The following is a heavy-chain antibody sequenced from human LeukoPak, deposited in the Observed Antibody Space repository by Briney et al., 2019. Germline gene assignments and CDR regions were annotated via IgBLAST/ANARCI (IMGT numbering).Heavy chain of an antibody. D-gene: IGHD3-3*01. Sequence: GGSLRLSCAASGFTFSSYWMHWVRQAPGKGLVWVSRINSDGSSTSYADSAKGRFTISRDNAKTTLFLQMNSLRAEDTAVYYCTRGNDFWSGYIDYWGQGTLVTVSS. CDR3: TRGNDFWSGYIDY. CDR1: GFTFSSYW. V-gene: IGHV3-74*01. CDR2: INSDGSST. J-gene: IGHJ4*02.